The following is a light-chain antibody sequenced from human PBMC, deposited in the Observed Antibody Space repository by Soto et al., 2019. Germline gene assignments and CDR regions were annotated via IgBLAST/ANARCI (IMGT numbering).Light chain of an antibody. CDR2: DAS. Sequence: DIQMTQSPSTLSASVGDRVTSTSRSSQSISSWLDWYQPKPGKAPKLLIYDASSLASGVPSRFSGSGSGTDFTLTISRLEPEDFEVYYCQQYGSFGQGTKVDIK. CDR1: QSISSW. J-gene: IGKJ1*01. V-gene: IGKV1-5*01. CDR3: QQYGS.